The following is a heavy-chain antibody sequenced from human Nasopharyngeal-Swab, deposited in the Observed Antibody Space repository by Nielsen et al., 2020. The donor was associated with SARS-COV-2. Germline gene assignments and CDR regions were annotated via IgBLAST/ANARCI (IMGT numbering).Heavy chain of an antibody. D-gene: IGHD2-2*01. CDR1: GFTFSNYW. Sequence: GESLKISCAASGFTFSNYWMSWVRQAPGKGLEWVANIKQDGSEKYYVDSVKGRFTISRDNAKNSLYLQMNSLRAEDTAVYYCARELSSVPAASWYFDLWGRGTLITVSS. J-gene: IGHJ2*01. V-gene: IGHV3-7*01. CDR3: ARELSSVPAASWYFDL. CDR2: IKQDGSEK.